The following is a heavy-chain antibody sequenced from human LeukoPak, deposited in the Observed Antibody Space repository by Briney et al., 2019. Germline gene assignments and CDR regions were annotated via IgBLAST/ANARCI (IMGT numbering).Heavy chain of an antibody. D-gene: IGHD4-17*01. Sequence: SETQSLTCAVYGGSFSGYYWSWIRQPPGKGLEWIGEINHSGSTNYNPSLKSRVTISVDTSKNQFSLKLSSVTAADTAVYYCASGHKGDYDLSYWGQGTLVTVSS. J-gene: IGHJ4*02. CDR3: ASGHKGDYDLSY. CDR2: INHSGST. V-gene: IGHV4-34*01. CDR1: GGSFSGYY.